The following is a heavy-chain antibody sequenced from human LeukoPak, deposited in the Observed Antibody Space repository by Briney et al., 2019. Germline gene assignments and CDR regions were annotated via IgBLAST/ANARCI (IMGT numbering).Heavy chain of an antibody. V-gene: IGHV1-2*02. Sequence: ASVTVSCKASGYTFTGYYMHWVRQAPGQGLEWMGWINPNSGGTNYAQKFQGRVTMTRDMSTSTVYMELSSLRSEDTAVYYCARDHSYGYWYFDLWGRGTLVTVSS. J-gene: IGHJ2*01. CDR1: GYTFTGYY. CDR2: INPNSGGT. D-gene: IGHD1-26*01. CDR3: ARDHSYGYWYFDL.